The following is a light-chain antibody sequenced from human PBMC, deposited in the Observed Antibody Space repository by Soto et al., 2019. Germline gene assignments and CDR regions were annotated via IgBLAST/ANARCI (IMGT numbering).Light chain of an antibody. CDR1: QSLLHRSGYNY. CDR2: LGS. V-gene: IGKV2-28*01. J-gene: IGKJ4*01. CDR3: MQALQTPLT. Sequence: DIVMTQSPLSLPVTPGEPASISCRSSQSLLHRSGYNYLTWYLQKPRQSPQLLIYLGSSRASGVPDRFSGSGSGTDFTLKISRVEAEDVGGYYCMQALQTPLTFGGGTKVEIK.